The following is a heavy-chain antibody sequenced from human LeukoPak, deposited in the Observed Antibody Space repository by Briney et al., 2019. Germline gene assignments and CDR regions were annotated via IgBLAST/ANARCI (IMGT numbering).Heavy chain of an antibody. V-gene: IGHV3-11*01. Sequence: KPGGSLRLSCAASGFTFSDYYMSWIRQAPGKGLEWVSYISSSGSTTYYADSVKGRFTISRDNAKNSLYLQMNSLRAEDTAVYYCAGERYSSGKNDYWGQGTLVTVSS. CDR3: AGERYSSGKNDY. CDR2: ISSSGSTT. D-gene: IGHD6-19*01. CDR1: GFTFSDYY. J-gene: IGHJ4*02.